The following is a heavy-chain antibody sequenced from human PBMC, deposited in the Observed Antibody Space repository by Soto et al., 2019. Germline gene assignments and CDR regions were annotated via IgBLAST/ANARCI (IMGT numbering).Heavy chain of an antibody. D-gene: IGHD3-22*01. Sequence: SVKVSCKVSGYTLTELSMHWVRQAPGKGLEWMGGFDPEDGETIYAQKFQGRVTMTEDTSTDTAYMELSSLRSEDTAVYYCATGGDIVVVITPPSFDYWGQGTLVTVSS. CDR3: ATGGDIVVVITPPSFDY. CDR2: FDPEDGET. CDR1: GYTLTELS. V-gene: IGHV1-24*01. J-gene: IGHJ4*02.